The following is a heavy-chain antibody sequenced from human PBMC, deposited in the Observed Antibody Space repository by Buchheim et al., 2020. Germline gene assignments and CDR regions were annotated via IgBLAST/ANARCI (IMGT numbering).Heavy chain of an antibody. J-gene: IGHJ4*02. CDR3: ARGPLQVGCSSTSCYSWAGTPIDY. CDR2: INHSGST. V-gene: IGHV4-34*01. Sequence: QVQLQQWGAGLLKPSETLSLTCAVYGGSFSGYYWSWIRQPPGKGLEWIGEINHSGSTNYNPSLKSRVTISVDTSKNQFSLKLSSVTAADTAVYYCARGPLQVGCSSTSCYSWAGTPIDYWGQGTL. D-gene: IGHD2-2*02. CDR1: GGSFSGYY.